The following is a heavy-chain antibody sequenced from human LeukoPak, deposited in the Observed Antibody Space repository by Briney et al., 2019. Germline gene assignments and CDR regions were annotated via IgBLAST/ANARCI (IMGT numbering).Heavy chain of an antibody. CDR2: IYTSGGT. J-gene: IGHJ4*02. Sequence: SETLSLTCTVSGDSISSYYWSWIRQPPGKGLEWTGYIYTSGGTNYIPSLKGRVTISIDTSKNQFSLKLSSVTAADSAVYYCARLTRLSTSPDRYYLDYWGQGTLVTVSS. D-gene: IGHD6-6*01. CDR1: GDSISSYY. V-gene: IGHV4-4*09. CDR3: ARLTRLSTSPDRYYLDY.